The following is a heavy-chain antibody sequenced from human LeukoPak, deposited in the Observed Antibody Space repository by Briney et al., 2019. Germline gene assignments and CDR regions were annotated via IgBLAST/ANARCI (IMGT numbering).Heavy chain of an antibody. D-gene: IGHD3-22*01. CDR1: GFTFSDYN. CDR3: ARDGAYYDSSGYYYPLGY. Sequence: MSGGSLRLSCAASGFTFSDYNMRWIRQAPGKGLEWVSSISRSGSTKYYADSVKGRFTISRDNAKNSLFLQMNSLRAEDTAVYYCARDGAYYDSSGYYYPLGYWGQGTLVTVSS. J-gene: IGHJ4*02. V-gene: IGHV3-11*01. CDR2: ISRSGSTK.